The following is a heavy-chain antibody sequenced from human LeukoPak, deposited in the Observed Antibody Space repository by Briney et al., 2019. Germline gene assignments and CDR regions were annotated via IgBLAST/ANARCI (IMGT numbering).Heavy chain of an antibody. D-gene: IGHD1-14*01. CDR2: ISHTGIT. V-gene: IGHV4-59*01. Sequence: SETLSLTCTVSGASITDYYWSWIRQPPGKGLEWIGYISHTGITNYNPSLESRVIISADTSRNQFSLKLTSMTAADTAVYYCARFRSAADHPDSWGQGTLVTVSS. CDR1: GASITDYY. CDR3: ARFRSAADHPDS. J-gene: IGHJ4*02.